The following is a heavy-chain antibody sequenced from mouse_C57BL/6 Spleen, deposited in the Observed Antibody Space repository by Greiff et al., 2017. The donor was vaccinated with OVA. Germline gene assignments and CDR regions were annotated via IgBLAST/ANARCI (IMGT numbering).Heavy chain of an antibody. J-gene: IGHJ3*01. D-gene: IGHD2-5*01. Sequence: EVQLQQSGPGLVKPSQSLSLTCSVTGYSITSGYYWTWIRQFPGNKLEWMGYISYDGSNNYNPSLKNRISITRDTSKNQFFLKLNSVTTEDTATYYCARDRGSNYPFAYWGQGTLVTVSA. CDR2: ISYDGSN. CDR1: GYSITSGYY. V-gene: IGHV3-6*01. CDR3: ARDRGSNYPFAY.